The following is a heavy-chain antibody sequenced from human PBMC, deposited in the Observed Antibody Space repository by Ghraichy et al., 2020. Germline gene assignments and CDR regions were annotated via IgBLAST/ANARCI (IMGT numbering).Heavy chain of an antibody. CDR3: ASERVRGSLPPNWFDP. Sequence: SHTLSLTCAVYGGSFSGYYWSWIRQPPGKGLEWIGEINHSGSTNYNPSLKSRVTISVDTSKNQFFLKLSSVTAADTAVYYCASERVRGSLPPNWFDPWGQGTLVTVSS. V-gene: IGHV4-34*01. D-gene: IGHD3-10*01. CDR2: INHSGST. CDR1: GGSFSGYY. J-gene: IGHJ5*02.